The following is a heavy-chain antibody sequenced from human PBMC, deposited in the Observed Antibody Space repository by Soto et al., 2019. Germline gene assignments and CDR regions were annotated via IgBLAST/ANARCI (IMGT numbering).Heavy chain of an antibody. V-gene: IGHV4-31*03. CDR2: VYYSGSS. J-gene: IGHJ5*02. Sequence: PSETLSLTCTVSGDSISGGASFWSWIRQSPGKGLEWIANVYYSGSSYYNPSLKSRLTISVDTTKNQFSLQLKSMTAADTAVYYCAKLSCTSSTCYFPGWFDPWGQGTLVTVSS. D-gene: IGHD2-2*01. CDR1: GDSISGGASF. CDR3: AKLSCTSSTCYFPGWFDP.